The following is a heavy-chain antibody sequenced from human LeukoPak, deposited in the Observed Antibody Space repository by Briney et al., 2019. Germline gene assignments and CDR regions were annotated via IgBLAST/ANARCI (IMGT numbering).Heavy chain of an antibody. Sequence: PSETLSLTCAVSGGSIISSHWWSWVRQASGKGLEWVGRIRKKANSYATAYAASVKGRFTISRDDSSNTAYLQMNSLKTEDTAVYYCTRAEAQRGIMTTVTTDYYGMDVWGQGTTVTVSS. CDR3: TRAEAQRGIMTTVTTDYYGMDV. D-gene: IGHD4-17*01. J-gene: IGHJ6*02. V-gene: IGHV3-73*01. CDR2: IRKKANSYAT. CDR1: GGSIISSHW.